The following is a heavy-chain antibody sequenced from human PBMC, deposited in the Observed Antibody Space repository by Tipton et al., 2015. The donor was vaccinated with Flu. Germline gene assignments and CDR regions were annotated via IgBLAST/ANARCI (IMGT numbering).Heavy chain of an antibody. CDR2: ISYDGRNK. CDR3: AREGGVVVSDIDAFDI. Sequence: QLVQSGRGVVQPGRSLRLSCAASGFTFSNYGMHWLRQAAGKGLEWVSFISYDGRNKYYADSMRGRFTISRDNSKNTLYLQMHSLQTEDTAVYYCAREGGVVVSDIDAFDIWGQGTMVTVSS. D-gene: IGHD2-21*01. J-gene: IGHJ3*02. V-gene: IGHV3-30*19. CDR1: GFTFSNYG.